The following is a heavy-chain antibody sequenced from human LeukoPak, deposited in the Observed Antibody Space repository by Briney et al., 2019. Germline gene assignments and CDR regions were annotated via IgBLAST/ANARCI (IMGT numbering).Heavy chain of an antibody. CDR3: ARTMIRGVPSVLFRY. CDR1: GYTFTSYA. V-gene: IGHV1-2*02. D-gene: IGHD3-10*01. Sequence: ASVKVSCKASGYTFTSYAMNWVRQAPGQGLEWMGWINPNSGVTNYAQRFQGRVTMTRDTSISTAYMELSRLTSDDTAVYFCARTMIRGVPSVLFRYWGQGTLVTVSS. J-gene: IGHJ4*02. CDR2: INPNSGVT.